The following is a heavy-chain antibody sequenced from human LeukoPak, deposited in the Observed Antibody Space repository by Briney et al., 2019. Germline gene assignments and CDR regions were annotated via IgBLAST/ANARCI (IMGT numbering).Heavy chain of an antibody. J-gene: IGHJ3*02. D-gene: IGHD7-27*01. CDR3: ARGVWGDAFDI. V-gene: IGHV1-18*01. CDR2: ISTFTGNT. Sequence: ASVKVSCKASGYTFYSHGVTWVRQAPGQGLEWMGWISTFTGNTNYAQEFQDRVTMTTDTSTSTAYMELRSLRSDDTAMYYCARGVWGDAFDIWGQGTTVTVSS. CDR1: GYTFYSHG.